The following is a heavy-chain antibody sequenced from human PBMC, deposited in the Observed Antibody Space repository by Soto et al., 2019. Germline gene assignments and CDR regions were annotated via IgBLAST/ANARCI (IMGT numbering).Heavy chain of an antibody. CDR1: GGSISSYY. Sequence: KTSETLSLTCTVSGGSISSYYWSWIRQPPGKGLEWIGYIYYSGSTNYNPSLKSRVTISVDTSKNQFSLKLSSVTAADTAVYYCAREAYYDFWSGYYDAFDIWGQGTMVNVS. CDR3: AREAYYDFWSGYYDAFDI. CDR2: IYYSGST. D-gene: IGHD3-3*01. V-gene: IGHV4-59*01. J-gene: IGHJ3*02.